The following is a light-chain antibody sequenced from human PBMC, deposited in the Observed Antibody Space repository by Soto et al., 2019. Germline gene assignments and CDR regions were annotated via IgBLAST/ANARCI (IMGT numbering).Light chain of an antibody. Sequence: QSVLTQPASVSGSPGQSISISCIGTSSDVGAFNYVSWYQNHPGKAPQLIIYDVTSRPSGVSNRFSASKSGNTASLTISGLQAEDEADYYCSSYTTRNTEVFGTGTKLTVL. J-gene: IGLJ1*01. V-gene: IGLV2-14*03. CDR3: SSYTTRNTEV. CDR2: DVT. CDR1: SSDVGAFNY.